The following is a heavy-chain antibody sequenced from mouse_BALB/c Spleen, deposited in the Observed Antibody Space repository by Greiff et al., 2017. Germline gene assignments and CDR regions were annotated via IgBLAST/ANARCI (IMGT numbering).Heavy chain of an antibody. D-gene: IGHD2-14*01. CDR1: GFTFSSFG. V-gene: IGHV5-17*02. CDR3: ARNSRNPIGLYYFDY. J-gene: IGHJ2*01. CDR2: ISSGSSTI. Sequence: EVKLQESGGGLVQPGGSRKLSCAASGFTFSSFGMHWVRQAPEKGLEWVAYISSGSSTIYYADTVKGRFTISRDNPKNTLFLQMTSLRSEDTAMYYCARNSRNPIGLYYFDYWGQGTTLTVSS.